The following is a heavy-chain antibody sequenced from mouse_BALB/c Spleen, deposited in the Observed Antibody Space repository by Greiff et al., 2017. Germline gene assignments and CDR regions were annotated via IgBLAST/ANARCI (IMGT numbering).Heavy chain of an antibody. J-gene: IGHJ2*01. CDR2: ISSGSSTI. CDR1: GFTFSSFG. Sequence: EVQLVESGGGLVQPGGSLKLSCAASGFTFSSFGMHWVRQAPEKGLEWVAYISSGSSTIYYADTVKGRFTISRDNPKNTLFLQMTSLRSEDTAMYYCARMDYGSSSPFDYWGQGTTLTVSS. CDR3: ARMDYGSSSPFDY. D-gene: IGHD1-1*01. V-gene: IGHV5-17*02.